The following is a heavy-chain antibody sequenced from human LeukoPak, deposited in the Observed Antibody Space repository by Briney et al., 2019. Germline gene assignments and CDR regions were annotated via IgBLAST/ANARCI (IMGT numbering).Heavy chain of an antibody. CDR2: IYYSGST. J-gene: IGHJ5*02. Sequence: PSETLSLTCTVSGGSISSYYLSWIRQPPGKGLEWIGYIYYSGSTNYNPSLKSRVTISVDTSKNQFSLKLSSVTAADTAVYYCARHGLDWFDPWGQGTLVTVSS. CDR3: ARHGLDWFDP. V-gene: IGHV4-59*08. D-gene: IGHD5/OR15-5a*01. CDR1: GGSISSYY.